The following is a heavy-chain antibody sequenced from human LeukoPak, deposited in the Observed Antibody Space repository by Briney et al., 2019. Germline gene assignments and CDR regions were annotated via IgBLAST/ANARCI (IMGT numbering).Heavy chain of an antibody. CDR2: ISPNSGGT. V-gene: IGHV1-2*02. CDR3: ARDGLIAAADTNWSDP. J-gene: IGHJ5*02. CDR1: GYTFTGYY. Sequence: ASVKVSCKASGYTFTGYYMHLVRQAPGLGLEWMGWISPNSGGTNYAQKFQGRVTMTRDTSISTAYMELSRLRSVDTAVYYCARDGLIAAADTNWSDPWGQGTLVTVSS. D-gene: IGHD6-13*01.